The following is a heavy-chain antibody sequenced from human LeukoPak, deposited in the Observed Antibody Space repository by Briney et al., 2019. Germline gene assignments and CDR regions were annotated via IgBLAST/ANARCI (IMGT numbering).Heavy chain of an antibody. CDR1: GFTFSSYAM. V-gene: IGHV4-4*02. Sequence: PGGSLRLSCAASGFTFSSYAMSWVRQPPGKGLEWIGEIYHSGSTNYNPSLKSRVTISVDKSKNQFSLKLSSVTAADTAVYYCARLLVGYWFDPWGQGTLVTVSS. CDR2: IYHSGST. D-gene: IGHD2-2*03. CDR3: ARLLVGYWFDP. J-gene: IGHJ5*02.